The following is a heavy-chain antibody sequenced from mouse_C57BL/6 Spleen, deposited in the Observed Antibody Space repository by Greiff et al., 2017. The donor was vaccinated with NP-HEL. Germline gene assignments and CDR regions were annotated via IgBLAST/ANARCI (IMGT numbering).Heavy chain of an antibody. J-gene: IGHJ2*01. Sequence: QVQLQQPGAELVKPGASVKLSCKASGYTFTSYWMQWVKQRPGQGLEWIGEIDPSDSYTNYNQKFKGKATLTVDTSSSPAYMQLSSLTSEDSAVYYCARGGYGSSFYFDYWGQGTTLTVSS. D-gene: IGHD1-1*01. CDR1: GYTFTSYW. CDR2: IDPSDSYT. V-gene: IGHV1-50*01. CDR3: ARGGYGSSFYFDY.